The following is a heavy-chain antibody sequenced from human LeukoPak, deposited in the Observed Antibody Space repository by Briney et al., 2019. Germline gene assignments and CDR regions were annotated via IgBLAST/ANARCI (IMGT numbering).Heavy chain of an antibody. CDR2: MNPNSGNT. J-gene: IGHJ6*03. Sequence: ASVKVSCKASGYTFISYDINWVRQAPGQGLEWMGWMNPNSGNTGYAQKFQGRVTFTRNTSISTAYMELSSLRSEDTAVYYCARSGSYGYYYYMDVWGKGTTVTVSS. CDR3: ARSGSYGYYYYMDV. D-gene: IGHD1-26*01. V-gene: IGHV1-8*03. CDR1: GYTFISYD.